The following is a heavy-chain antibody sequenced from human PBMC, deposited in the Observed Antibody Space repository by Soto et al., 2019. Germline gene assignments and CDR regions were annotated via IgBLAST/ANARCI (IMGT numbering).Heavy chain of an antibody. CDR3: ASRVERDDYDISAYG. J-gene: IGHJ1*01. CDR2: IIPIFGTT. V-gene: IGHV1-69*13. CDR1: GGTFSNYA. Sequence: SVEVSCMASGGTFSNYALSWVRQAPGQGLEWMGDIIPIFGTTNNAQKFQGRVTITADEATSTAYMELSSLRAEDTAGYYCASRVERDDYDISAYGWGQGTLFTVSS. D-gene: IGHD3-22*01.